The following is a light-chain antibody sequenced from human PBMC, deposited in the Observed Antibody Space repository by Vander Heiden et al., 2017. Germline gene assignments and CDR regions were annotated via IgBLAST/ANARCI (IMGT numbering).Light chain of an antibody. V-gene: IGKV3-20*01. CDR3: QQSGWT. J-gene: IGKJ1*01. CDR1: QSVSSSY. Sequence: EIVLTHSPGTLSLSPGERATLSCRASQSVSSSYLAWYQQKPGQAPRLLIYGAASRATGIPDRFSGSGSGTDFTLTISRLEPEDFAVYYCQQSGWTFGQGTKVEIK. CDR2: GAA.